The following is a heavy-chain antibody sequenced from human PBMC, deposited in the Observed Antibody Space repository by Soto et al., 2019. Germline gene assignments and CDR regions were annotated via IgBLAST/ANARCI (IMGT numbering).Heavy chain of an antibody. CDR3: ARDEWNGYFYDS. CDR2: ISGSGGTT. J-gene: IGHJ4*02. V-gene: IGHV3-23*01. CDR1: GYTFYYSA. D-gene: IGHD3-3*01. Sequence: GGSLRLSCVASGYTFYYSAMMWVRQAPGKGLEWVSAISGSGGTTYYADSVQGRFTISRDNSKNTLFLQMNSLRADDTAVYYCARDEWNGYFYDSWGQGTLVTVSS.